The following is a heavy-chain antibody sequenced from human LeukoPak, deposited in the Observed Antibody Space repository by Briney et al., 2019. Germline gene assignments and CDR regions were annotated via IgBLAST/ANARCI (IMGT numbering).Heavy chain of an antibody. J-gene: IGHJ6*03. CDR2: ISAYNGNT. Sequence: ASVKVSCKASGYTFTSYGIRWVRQAPGQGLEWMGWISAYNGNTNYAQKLQGRVTMTTDTSTSTAYMELRSLRSDDTAVYYCARETLSSSGWYLGSSYYYYMDVWGKGTTVTASS. CDR3: ARETLSSSGWYLGSSYYYYMDV. CDR1: GYTFTSYG. D-gene: IGHD6-19*01. V-gene: IGHV1-18*01.